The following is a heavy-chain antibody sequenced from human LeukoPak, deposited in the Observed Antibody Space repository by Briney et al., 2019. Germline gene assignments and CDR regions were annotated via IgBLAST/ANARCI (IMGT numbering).Heavy chain of an antibody. D-gene: IGHD3-9*01. V-gene: IGHV3-7*01. Sequence: GGSLRLSCVASGFTFSSYWMTWVRQAPGKGLEWVANIKQDGSEEYYVDSVKGRFTISRDNAKSSLYLQMNSLGAEDSAVYYCARWNWLPDYWGQGTLVTVSS. J-gene: IGHJ4*02. CDR3: ARWNWLPDY. CDR2: IKQDGSEE. CDR1: GFTFSSYW.